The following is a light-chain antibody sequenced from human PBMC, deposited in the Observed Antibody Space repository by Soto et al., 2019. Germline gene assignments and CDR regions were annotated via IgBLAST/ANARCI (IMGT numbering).Light chain of an antibody. V-gene: IGLV2-8*01. CDR2: EVN. CDR3: GAHAGGNTWV. J-gene: IGLJ3*02. Sequence: QSALTQSPSASASPGQSVTISCTGSSGDIGAYNYVSWYQQHPGKAPKLIIYEVNKRPSGVPDRFSGSKSGITASLTVSGLQADDEADYYCGAHAGGNTWVFGGGTKVTVL. CDR1: SGDIGAYNY.